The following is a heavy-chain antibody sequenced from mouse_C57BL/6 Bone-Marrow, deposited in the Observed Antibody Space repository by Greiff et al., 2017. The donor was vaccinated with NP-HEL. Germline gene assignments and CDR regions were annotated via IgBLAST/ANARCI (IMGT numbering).Heavy chain of an antibody. CDR3: ARREGLRQFDY. CDR2: ISPRGGSS. Sequence: QVQLQQSGPELVKPGASVKLSCKASGYTFTSYDINWVQQRPGQGLAWIGWISPRGGSSQYTEKFKGMATVTVDTSSSTAYMELHSLTSEDSAVYFCARREGLRQFDYGGQGTTLTVSS. V-gene: IGHV1-85*01. D-gene: IGHD2-4*01. CDR1: GYTFTSYD. J-gene: IGHJ2*01.